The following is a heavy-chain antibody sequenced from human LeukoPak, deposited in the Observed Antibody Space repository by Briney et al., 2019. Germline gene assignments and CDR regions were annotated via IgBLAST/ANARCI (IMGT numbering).Heavy chain of an antibody. CDR3: TRPSYDSSVSGVVY. CDR2: IRSKANSYAT. Sequence: GGSLRLSCATSGFTFSGSAIHWVRQASGKGLEWVGRIRSKANSYATTDAASVKGRFTISRDDSKNTAYLQMNSLKTEDTAVYYCTRPSYDSSVSGVVYWGQGTLVTVSS. D-gene: IGHD3-22*01. CDR1: GFTFSGSA. V-gene: IGHV3-73*01. J-gene: IGHJ4*02.